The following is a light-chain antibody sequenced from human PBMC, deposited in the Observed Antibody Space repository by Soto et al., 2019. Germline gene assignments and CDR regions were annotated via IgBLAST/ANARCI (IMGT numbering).Light chain of an antibody. CDR3: QQCGISPFT. CDR1: QSLSSSY. V-gene: IGKV3-20*01. J-gene: IGKJ3*01. CDR2: DAS. Sequence: EIVLTQSPGTLSLSPGERATLSCRASQSLSSSYLAWYQQKPGQAPRLLIYDASSRATGIPDRFSGSGSGTGFTLTISRLEPEDFAVYFFQQCGISPFTFGPGTKVDIQ.